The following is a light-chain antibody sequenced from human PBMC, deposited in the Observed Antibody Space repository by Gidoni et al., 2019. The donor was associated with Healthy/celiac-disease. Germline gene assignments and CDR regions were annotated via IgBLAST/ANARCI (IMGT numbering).Light chain of an antibody. CDR3: HQYYSYPWT. J-gene: IGKJ1*01. V-gene: IGKV1-8*01. CDR2: AAS. Sequence: AIRMTQSPSSFSASTGDRVTITCRASQGISRYLAWYQQKTGKAPKILNYAASTLQSGVPSRFRCSGAGTDFTLTISCLQSDDFATYYCHQYYSYPWTFGQGTKVEIK. CDR1: QGISRY.